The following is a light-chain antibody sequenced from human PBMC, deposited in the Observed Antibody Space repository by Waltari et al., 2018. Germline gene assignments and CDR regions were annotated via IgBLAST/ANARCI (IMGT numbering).Light chain of an antibody. CDR1: QSVSTH. V-gene: IGKV3-11*01. J-gene: IGKJ5*01. Sequence: EIVLTQSPATLAFSPGERATLSCRASQSVSTHLAWYQQKPGQPPKLLIHGASTRVTGIPARFSGSGSGADFTLTISSLEPEDFAVYYCQQRSSWPITFGQGTRLEIK. CDR3: QQRSSWPIT. CDR2: GAS.